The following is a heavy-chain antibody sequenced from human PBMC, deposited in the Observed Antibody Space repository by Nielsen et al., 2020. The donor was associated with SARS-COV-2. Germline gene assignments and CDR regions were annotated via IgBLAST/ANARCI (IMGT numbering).Heavy chain of an antibody. CDR2: ISYDGSNK. CDR3: AKVKDYYYGMDV. Sequence: GESLKISCAASGFTFSSYGMHWVRQAPGKGLEWVAVISYDGSNKYYADSVKGRFTISRDNSKNTLYLQMNSLRAEDTAVYYCAKVKDYYYGMDVWGQGTTVTVSS. J-gene: IGHJ6*02. V-gene: IGHV3-30*18. CDR1: GFTFSSYG.